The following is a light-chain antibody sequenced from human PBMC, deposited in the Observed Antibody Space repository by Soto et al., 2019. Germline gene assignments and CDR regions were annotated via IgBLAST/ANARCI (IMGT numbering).Light chain of an antibody. CDR1: SSDIGAYDY. Sequence: QSALTQPASVSGSPGESIIISCTGSSSDIGAYDYVSWYQQHPGRAPKVIIFEVNDRASGVSHRFSGAKSGNTASLTISGVLDEDEDDYYCCSYKGTTSPWVFGGGTKVTVL. CDR3: CSYKGTTSPWV. CDR2: EVN. V-gene: IGLV2-14*01. J-gene: IGLJ3*02.